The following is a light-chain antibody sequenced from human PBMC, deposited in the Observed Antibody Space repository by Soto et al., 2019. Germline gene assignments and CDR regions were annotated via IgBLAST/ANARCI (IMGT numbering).Light chain of an antibody. Sequence: DIQMAQSPSTLSASVGDRVSITCRASQTISTWLAWYQQKPGKAPNLLIYQASTLETGVPSRFSGSGSGTEFTLTISGLQPDDFATYYCQQYDNYPLTFGGGTKVEI. CDR1: QTISTW. V-gene: IGKV1-5*03. CDR3: QQYDNYPLT. J-gene: IGKJ4*01. CDR2: QAS.